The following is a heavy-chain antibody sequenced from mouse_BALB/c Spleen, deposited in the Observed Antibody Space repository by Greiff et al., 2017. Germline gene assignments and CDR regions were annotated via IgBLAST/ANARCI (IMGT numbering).Heavy chain of an antibody. J-gene: IGHJ4*01. V-gene: IGHV1-66*01. CDR3: ARSLYAMDY. Sequence: QVQLQQSGPELVKPGASVKISCKASGYSFTSYYIHWVKQRPGQGLEWIGWIFPGSGNTKYNEKFMGKATLTADTSSSTAYMQLSSLTSEDSAVYFCARSLYAMDYWGQGTSVTVSS. CDR2: IFPGSGNT. CDR1: GYSFTSYY. D-gene: IGHD6-2*01.